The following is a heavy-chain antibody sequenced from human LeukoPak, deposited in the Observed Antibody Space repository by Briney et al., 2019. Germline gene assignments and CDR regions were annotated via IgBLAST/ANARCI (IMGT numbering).Heavy chain of an antibody. D-gene: IGHD3-22*01. V-gene: IGHV4-4*07. CDR3: ARSPTSIVYSSGYGGWSDY. J-gene: IGHJ4*02. CDR1: GVSISSYF. CDR2: IYSSGSF. Sequence: TETLSLTCTVSGVSISSYFWTWIRQPAGRGLEWIGHIYSSGSFKYNPSLKSRVTMSIDTSKNQFSLKLSSVTAADTAVYYCARSPTSIVYSSGYGGWSDYWGQGTLVTVSS.